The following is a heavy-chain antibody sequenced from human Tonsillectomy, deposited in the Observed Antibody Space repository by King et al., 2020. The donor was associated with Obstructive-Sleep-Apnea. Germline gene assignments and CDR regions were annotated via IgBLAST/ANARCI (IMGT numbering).Heavy chain of an antibody. V-gene: IGHV3-15*01. D-gene: IGHD3-10*01. CDR2: IKSKTDGGTT. CDR1: GFTFSNAW. J-gene: IGHJ4*02. CDR3: TTDVGFRLLWFGEFPDY. Sequence: VQLVESGGGLVKPGGSLRLSCAASGFTFSNAWMSWVRQAPGKGLEWVGRIKSKTDGGTTDYAAPVKGRFPISRDDSKNTLYLKMNSLKTEDTAGYYCTTDVGFRLLWFGEFPDYWGQGTLVTVSS.